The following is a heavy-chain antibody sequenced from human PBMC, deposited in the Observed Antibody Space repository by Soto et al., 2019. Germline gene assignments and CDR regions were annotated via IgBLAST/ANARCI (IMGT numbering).Heavy chain of an antibody. V-gene: IGHV4-59*01. CDR1: GGSINNYC. Sequence: PSETLSLTCSVSGGSINNYCWSWIRQPPGKGPEWIGYMCYSGSSNYNPSLKGRVSISVATSKSQFSLKLNSVTAPDTAVYYCARAINAAAPGTLDYWGPGTLVTVSS. CDR2: MCYSGSS. CDR3: ARAINAAAPGTLDY. D-gene: IGHD6-13*01. J-gene: IGHJ4*02.